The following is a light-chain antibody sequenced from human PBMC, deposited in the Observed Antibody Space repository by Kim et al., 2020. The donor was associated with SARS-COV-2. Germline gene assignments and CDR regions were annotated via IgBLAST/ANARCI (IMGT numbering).Light chain of an antibody. J-gene: IGLJ1*01. V-gene: IGLV3-1*01. CDR2: QDT. Sequence: SPGQTASITCAGDKLWNKYVCWDQQKPGQSPVLVIYQDTKRPSGIPERFSGSNSGNTATLTISGTQAMDEADYYCQAWDSSTAYGFATGTKVTV. CDR1: KLWNKY. CDR3: QAWDSSTAYG.